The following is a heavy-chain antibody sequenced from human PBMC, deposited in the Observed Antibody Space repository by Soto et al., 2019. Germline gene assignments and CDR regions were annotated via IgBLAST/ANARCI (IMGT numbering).Heavy chain of an antibody. J-gene: IGHJ4*02. CDR3: AKDPVGAKGMRHLDY. CDR2: ISGSGGST. V-gene: IGHV3-23*01. CDR1: GFTFSSYA. D-gene: IGHD1-26*01. Sequence: GGSLRLSCAASGFTFSSYAMSWVRQAPGKGLEWVSAISGSGGSTYYADSVKGRFTISRDNSKNTLYLQMSSLRAEDTAVYYCAKDPVGAKGMRHLDYWGQGTLVTVSS.